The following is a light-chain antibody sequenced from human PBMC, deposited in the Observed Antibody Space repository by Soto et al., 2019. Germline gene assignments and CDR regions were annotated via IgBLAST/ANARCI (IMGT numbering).Light chain of an antibody. J-gene: IGKJ1*01. CDR3: RQALSTGA. V-gene: IGKV2-28*01. CDR2: LGS. Sequence: EIVMTQSPLSLPVTPGEPASISCRSSQSLLHSNGYNFLNCYLQKPGQSPQLLIFLGSYRASGVPDRFSGIGAGTAFTLKISRVEAEDVEVYYCRQALSTGAFGKGTKV. CDR1: QSLLHSNGYNF.